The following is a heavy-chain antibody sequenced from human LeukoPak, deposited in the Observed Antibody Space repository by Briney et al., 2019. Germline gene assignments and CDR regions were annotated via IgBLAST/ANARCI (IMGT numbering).Heavy chain of an antibody. D-gene: IGHD6-19*01. CDR2: ITGGGEST. CDR1: GFTFNGYA. CDR3: ARVRGSGWYDY. J-gene: IGHJ4*02. V-gene: IGHV3-64*01. Sequence: GGSLRLSCTASGFTFNGYAMNWVRQAPGKGLEWVSGITGGGESTYYANSVKGRFTISRDNSKNTLYLQMGSLRAEDMAVYYCARVRGSGWYDYWGQGTLVTVSS.